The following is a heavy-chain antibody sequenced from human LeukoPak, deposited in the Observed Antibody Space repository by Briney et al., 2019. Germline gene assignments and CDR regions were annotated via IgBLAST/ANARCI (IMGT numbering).Heavy chain of an antibody. CDR1: GFTLSSYA. V-gene: IGHV3-23*01. J-gene: IGHJ4*02. CDR3: ARDFMGVSTA. CDR2: ISGRGDST. Sequence: PGGCQRLSCAASGFTLSSYAMSWLRQAPGKGLKWVSTISGRGDSTYYADSVKGRFTISRDNSKNTLYLQMNSLRLEDTAVYYCARDFMGVSTAWGQGTLVTVSS. D-gene: IGHD3-16*01.